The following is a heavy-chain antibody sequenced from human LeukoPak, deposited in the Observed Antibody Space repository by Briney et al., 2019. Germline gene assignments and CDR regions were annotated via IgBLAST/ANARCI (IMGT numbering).Heavy chain of an antibody. Sequence: GGSLRLSCAASGFTFSSYAMSWVRQAPGKGLEWVSAISGSGGSTYYADSVKGRFTISRDNSKNTLYLQTNSLRVEDTAVYYCAKDRRDAYTGDAFDIWGQGTMVTVSS. J-gene: IGHJ3*02. D-gene: IGHD5-24*01. CDR2: ISGSGGST. CDR1: GFTFSSYA. V-gene: IGHV3-23*01. CDR3: AKDRRDAYTGDAFDI.